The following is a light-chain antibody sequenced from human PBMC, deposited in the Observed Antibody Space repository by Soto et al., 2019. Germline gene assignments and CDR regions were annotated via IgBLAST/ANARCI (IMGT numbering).Light chain of an antibody. CDR1: SSDVGNYNL. CDR3: CSSAGNTTVV. CDR2: EVT. Sequence: QSVLTQPASVSGSPGQSITISGTGTSSDVGNYNLVSWYQQHPGKAPKLMIYEVTKRPSGVCNRFSASKSANTASLTISGLQAEDEADFYCCSSAGNTTVVFGGGTKLTVL. J-gene: IGLJ2*01. V-gene: IGLV2-23*02.